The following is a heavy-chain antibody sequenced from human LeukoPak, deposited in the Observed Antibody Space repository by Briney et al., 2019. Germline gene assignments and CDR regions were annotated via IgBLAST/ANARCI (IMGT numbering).Heavy chain of an antibody. Sequence: SETLSLTCAVYGGSFSGYYWNWIRQHPGKGLEWIGYIYYSGSTYYNPSLKSRVALSVDTSKNQFSLKLSSLTDADTAVYYCAKSREEIRGLDAFDIWGQGTMVTVSS. CDR2: IYYSGST. CDR3: AKSREEIRGLDAFDI. J-gene: IGHJ3*02. V-gene: IGHV4-31*11. D-gene: IGHD5-24*01. CDR1: GGSFSGYY.